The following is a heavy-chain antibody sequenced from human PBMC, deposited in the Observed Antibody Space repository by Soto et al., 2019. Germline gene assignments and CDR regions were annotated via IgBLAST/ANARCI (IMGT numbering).Heavy chain of an antibody. D-gene: IGHD1-7*01. V-gene: IGHV1-18*01. Sequence: ASVQVSCKAYGYTFTSYGINWVRQAPGQGLEWMGWISAYNGNTNYAQKLQGRVTMTTDTSTSTAYMELRSLRSDDTAVYYCARGTGTSFYYYYATDVWGQGTTVTVSS. CDR1: GYTFTSYG. J-gene: IGHJ6*02. CDR3: ARGTGTSFYYYYATDV. CDR2: ISAYNGNT.